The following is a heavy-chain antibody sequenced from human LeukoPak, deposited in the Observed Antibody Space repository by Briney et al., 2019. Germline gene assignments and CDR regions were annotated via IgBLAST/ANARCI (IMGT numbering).Heavy chain of an antibody. CDR1: GDSISSDSYY. D-gene: IGHD3-3*01. V-gene: IGHV4-39*07. Sequence: KPSETLSLTCTVSGDSISSDSYYWGWIRQPPGKGLEWIGSIYYSGSTYYNPSLKSRVTISVDTSKNQFSLKLSSVTAADTAVYYCARDGRGSGYRRGFDYWGQGTLVTVSS. CDR3: ARDGRGSGYRRGFDY. CDR2: IYYSGST. J-gene: IGHJ4*02.